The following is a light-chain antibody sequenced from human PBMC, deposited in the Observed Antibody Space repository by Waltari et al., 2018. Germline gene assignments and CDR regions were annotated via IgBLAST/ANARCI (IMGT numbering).Light chain of an antibody. V-gene: IGLV3-21*01. CDR2: YDS. CDR3: QVWDANTDPGV. J-gene: IGLJ1*01. CDR1: NIESNS. Sequence: SYVLTQPPSVAVAPGETARVTCGGNNIESNSVTWYQQKPGQAPVLVISYDSDRPSGIPGRFSGSNSGDTATLTISRVEAGDEADYYCQVWDANTDPGVFGTGTEVTVL.